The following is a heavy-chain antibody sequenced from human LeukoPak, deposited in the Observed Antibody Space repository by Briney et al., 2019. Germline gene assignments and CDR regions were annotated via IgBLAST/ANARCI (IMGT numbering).Heavy chain of an antibody. J-gene: IGHJ5*02. CDR2: IIPIFGTA. CDR1: GGTFSSYA. CDR3: ARDGYSGSYEDWFDP. V-gene: IGHV1-69*05. Sequence: SVKVSCKASGGTFSSYAISWVRQAPGQGREWMGRIIPIFGTANYAQKFRGRVTITTDESTSTAYMELSSLRSEDTAVYYCARDGYSGSYEDWFDPWGQGTLVTVSS. D-gene: IGHD1-26*01.